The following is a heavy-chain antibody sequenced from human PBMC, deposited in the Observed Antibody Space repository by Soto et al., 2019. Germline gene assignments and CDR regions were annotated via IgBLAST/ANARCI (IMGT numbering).Heavy chain of an antibody. CDR3: AAELGFGKLSVV. Sequence: QVRLAQSGAEVKKPGASVKVSCQASGYIFTANFINWVRQAPGQGLEWMGRLNPNTGDAEYAQEFQGRVTMTRDTSISTAYMELSRLRSEDTATYYCAAELGFGKLSVVWGQGTTVIVSS. CDR1: GYIFTANF. V-gene: IGHV1-2*06. D-gene: IGHD3-10*01. J-gene: IGHJ6*02. CDR2: LNPNTGDA.